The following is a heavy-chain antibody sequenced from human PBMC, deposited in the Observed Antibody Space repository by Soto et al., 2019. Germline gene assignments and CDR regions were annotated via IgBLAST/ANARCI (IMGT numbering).Heavy chain of an antibody. Sequence: QMPLVQSGPEVKKPGTSVKVSCRASGFDFISSGIQWVRQARGQRLEWIGLIVVYSGQTHYEQKFQDRVTITRDTSTGTAYIEMTSLSSEDTAVYYCSSDRPDTAIGWLVWGQGTTVTVSS. CDR2: IVVYSGQT. V-gene: IGHV1-58*02. CDR1: GFDFISSG. J-gene: IGHJ6*02. D-gene: IGHD2-15*01. CDR3: SSDRPDTAIGWLV.